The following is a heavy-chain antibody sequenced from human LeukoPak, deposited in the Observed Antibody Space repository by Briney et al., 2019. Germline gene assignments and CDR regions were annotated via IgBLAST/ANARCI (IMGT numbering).Heavy chain of an antibody. Sequence: SETLSLTCTVSGGSISSYYWSWIRQPPGKGLECIGCIYYSGSTNYNPSLKSRVTISVDTSKNQFSLKLSSVTAADTAVYYCARLFNYDFWSGYYPAPYFDYWGQGTLVTVSS. CDR3: ARLFNYDFWSGYYPAPYFDY. CDR2: IYYSGST. V-gene: IGHV4-59*08. J-gene: IGHJ4*02. CDR1: GGSISSYY. D-gene: IGHD3-3*01.